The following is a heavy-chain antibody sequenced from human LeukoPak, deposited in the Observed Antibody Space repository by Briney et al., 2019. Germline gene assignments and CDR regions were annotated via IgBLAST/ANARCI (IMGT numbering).Heavy chain of an antibody. V-gene: IGHV3-30*18. CDR1: GFTFSNYG. Sequence: GGSLRLSCAASGFTFSNYGMHWVRQAPGKGLEWVAVISYDGSNKYYADSVKGRFTISRDNSKNTLYLQMNSLRAEDTAVYYCAKDCDIYYYDSSGYYDYWGQGTLVTVSS. CDR3: AKDCDIYYYDSSGYYDY. D-gene: IGHD3-22*01. CDR2: ISYDGSNK. J-gene: IGHJ4*02.